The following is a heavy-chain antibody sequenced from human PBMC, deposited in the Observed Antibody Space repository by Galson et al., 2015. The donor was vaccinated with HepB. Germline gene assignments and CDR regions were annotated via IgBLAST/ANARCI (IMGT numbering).Heavy chain of an antibody. CDR3: ARMKTVSGREFDY. D-gene: IGHD6-19*01. V-gene: IGHV5-51*03. Sequence: QSGAEVKKPGESLKISCKGSGFRFTNYWIGWVRQMPGKGLEWMGIIYPGDSHTRYSPSFQGQVTFSADKSISNAYLQWSSLKASDTAMYYCARMKTVSGREFDYWGQGTLVSVSS. CDR1: GFRFTNYW. J-gene: IGHJ4*02. CDR2: IYPGDSHT.